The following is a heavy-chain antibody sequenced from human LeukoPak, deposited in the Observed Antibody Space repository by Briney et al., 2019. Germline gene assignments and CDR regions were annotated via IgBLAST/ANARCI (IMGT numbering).Heavy chain of an antibody. D-gene: IGHD3-22*01. Sequence: PGGSLRLSCAASGFTFSSYSMNWVRQAPGKGLEWVAIISYDGSNKYYADSVKGRFTISRDSSKNTLYLQMNSLRAEDTAVYYCAKDLYDSPFDYWGQGTLVTVSS. CDR2: ISYDGSNK. CDR3: AKDLYDSPFDY. CDR1: GFTFSSYS. J-gene: IGHJ4*02. V-gene: IGHV3-30*18.